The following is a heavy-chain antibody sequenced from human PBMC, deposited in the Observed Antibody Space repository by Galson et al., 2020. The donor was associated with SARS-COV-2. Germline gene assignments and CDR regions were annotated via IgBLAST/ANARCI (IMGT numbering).Heavy chain of an antibody. J-gene: IGHJ4*02. CDR3: ARDGQSSRGWAFDY. V-gene: IGHV3-33*01. D-gene: IGHD6-19*01. Sequence: SCAASGFTFSDHAMHWVRQAPGKGLAWVAQIFFDGSEKYYGDSVRGRFTISRDSSKNTVYLQMNNLRVDDTAVYYCARDGQSSRGWAFDYWGQGTLLTVSS. CDR2: IFFDGSEK. CDR1: GFTFSDHA.